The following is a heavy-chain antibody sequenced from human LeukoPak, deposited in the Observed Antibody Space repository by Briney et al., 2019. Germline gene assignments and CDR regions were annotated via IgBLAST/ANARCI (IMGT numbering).Heavy chain of an antibody. J-gene: IGHJ4*02. D-gene: IGHD1-1*01. Sequence: SETLSLTCSVSGASISSYYWSWIRQPPGKGLEWIGYIYYSGSSYYNPSLKSRVTMSVDTSKNQFSLKLSSVTAVDTAVYYCARKHRWNGLYFDYWGQGTLVTVSS. CDR1: GASISSYY. V-gene: IGHV4-59*04. CDR2: IYYSGSS. CDR3: ARKHRWNGLYFDY.